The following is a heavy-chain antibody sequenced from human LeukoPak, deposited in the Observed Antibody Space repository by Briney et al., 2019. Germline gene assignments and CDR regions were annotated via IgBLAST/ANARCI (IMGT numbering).Heavy chain of an antibody. CDR3: AKGYYGSGSYYNPYFDY. D-gene: IGHD3-10*01. CDR1: GFTFRSYA. CDR2: ITNGGTA. V-gene: IGHV3-23*01. J-gene: IGHJ4*02. Sequence: GGSLRLSCAASGFTFRSYAMNWVRQAPGKGLEWVSDITNGGTAHYGDSVKGRFTISRDNSKSTLYLQMNTLSVEDTAVYYCAKGYYGSGSYYNPYFDYWGQGTLVTVSS.